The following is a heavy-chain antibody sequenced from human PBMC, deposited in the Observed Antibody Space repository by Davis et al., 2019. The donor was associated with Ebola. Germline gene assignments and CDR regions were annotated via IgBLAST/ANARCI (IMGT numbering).Heavy chain of an antibody. Sequence: ESLKISCTVSGGSVDTYYWSWIRQPAGKGLEWIGHIYTSGSTNYNPSLKSRLTISADTSQNQFSLKMTSVTAADTAVYYCATNTTSSGFNYWGQGTLVTVSS. CDR2: IYTSGST. J-gene: IGHJ4*02. CDR3: ATNTTSSGFNY. CDR1: GGSVDTYY. D-gene: IGHD6-6*01. V-gene: IGHV4-4*07.